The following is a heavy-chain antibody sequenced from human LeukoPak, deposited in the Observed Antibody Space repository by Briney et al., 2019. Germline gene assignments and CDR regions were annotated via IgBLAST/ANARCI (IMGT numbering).Heavy chain of an antibody. D-gene: IGHD2/OR15-2a*01. V-gene: IGHV3-23*01. CDR2: ISGSGTNT. J-gene: IGHJ3*02. Sequence: PGGSLRLSCAASGFTFRNYAMSWVRQAPGKGLEWVSGISGSGTNTYYADSVKGRFTISRDNSKNTLYVQMNSLRAEDTAVYYCAKAIVLLISGNAFGIWGQGTMVTVSS. CDR3: AKAIVLLISGNAFGI. CDR1: GFTFRNYA.